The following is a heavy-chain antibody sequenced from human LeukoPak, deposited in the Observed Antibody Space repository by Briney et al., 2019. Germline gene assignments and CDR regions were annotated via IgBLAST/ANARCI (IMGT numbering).Heavy chain of an antibody. CDR2: IYSGGST. CDR1: GFTVSSNY. Sequence: GGSLRLSCAASGFTVSSNYMSWVRQAPGKGLEWGSVIYSGGSTYDADSVKGRFTISRDNSKNTLYLQMNSLRAEDTAVYYCARGGGYSGYDLFDYWGQGTLVTVSS. V-gene: IGHV3-66*02. D-gene: IGHD5-12*01. J-gene: IGHJ4*02. CDR3: ARGGGYSGYDLFDY.